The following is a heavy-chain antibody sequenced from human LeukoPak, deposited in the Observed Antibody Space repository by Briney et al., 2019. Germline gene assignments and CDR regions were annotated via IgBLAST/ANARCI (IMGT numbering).Heavy chain of an antibody. Sequence: SETLSLTCTVSGGSFSTYYWSWIRQPPGKGLEWIGYIYYSGSTDYNPSLRSRVDMSVDTSKKQFSLKLSSVTAADTAVYYCARHAVYAGSGWAFDYWGQGTLVTVFS. CDR1: GGSFSTYY. CDR3: ARHAVYAGSGWAFDY. CDR2: IYYSGST. J-gene: IGHJ4*02. V-gene: IGHV4-59*08. D-gene: IGHD6-19*01.